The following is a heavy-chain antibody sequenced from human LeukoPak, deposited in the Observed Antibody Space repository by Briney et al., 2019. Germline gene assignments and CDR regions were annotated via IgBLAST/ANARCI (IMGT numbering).Heavy chain of an antibody. J-gene: IGHJ4*02. Sequence: GGSLRLSCAASGFTFSSYAMSWVRQAPGKGLEWVSAISGSGGSTYYAGSVKGRFTISRDNSKNTLYLQMNSLRAEDTAVYYCAKHLTMTTVTGFDYWGQGTLVTVSS. CDR2: ISGSGGST. CDR1: GFTFSSYA. CDR3: AKHLTMTTVTGFDY. V-gene: IGHV3-23*01. D-gene: IGHD4-17*01.